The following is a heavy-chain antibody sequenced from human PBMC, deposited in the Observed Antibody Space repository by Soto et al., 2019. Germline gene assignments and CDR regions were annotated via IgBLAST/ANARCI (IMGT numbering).Heavy chain of an antibody. D-gene: IGHD3-22*01. CDR3: ARDDSSGYYLEALDF. CDR2: ISSSSGTI. V-gene: IGHV3-48*01. J-gene: IGHJ4*01. CDR1: GFTFRSFT. Sequence: GGSLRLSCAASGFTFRSFTMNWVRQAPRKGLEWVSYISSSSGTIYYADSVKGRFTISRDNAKNSLYLQMNSLRAEDTAVYYCARDDSSGYYLEALDFWG.